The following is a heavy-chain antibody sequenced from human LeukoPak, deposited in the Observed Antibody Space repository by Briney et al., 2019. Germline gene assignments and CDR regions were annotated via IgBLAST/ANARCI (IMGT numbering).Heavy chain of an antibody. CDR3: ARGETYSYVSGSYPLHFDY. CDR2: IYSGGST. D-gene: IGHD3-10*01. J-gene: IGHJ4*02. Sequence: GGSLRLSCAASGFTVSSNYMSWVRQAPGKGLEWVSVIYSGGSTYYADSVKGRFTISRDNSKNTLYLQMNSLRAEDTAVYYCARGETYSYVSGSYPLHFDYWGQGTLVTVSS. V-gene: IGHV3-66*01. CDR1: GFTVSSNY.